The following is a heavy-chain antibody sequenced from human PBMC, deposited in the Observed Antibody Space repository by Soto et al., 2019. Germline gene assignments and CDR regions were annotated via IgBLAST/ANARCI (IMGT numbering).Heavy chain of an antibody. CDR3: ARATRGGYSYGYYYYYGMDV. D-gene: IGHD5-18*01. V-gene: IGHV3-11*01. J-gene: IGHJ6*02. CDR1: GFTFSDYY. CDR2: ISSSGSTI. Sequence: GESLKISCAASGFTFSDYYMSWIRQAPGKGLEWVSYISSSGSTIYYADSVKGRFTISRDNAKNSLYLQMNSLRAEDTAVYYCARATRGGYSYGYYYYYGMDVWGQGTTVTVSS.